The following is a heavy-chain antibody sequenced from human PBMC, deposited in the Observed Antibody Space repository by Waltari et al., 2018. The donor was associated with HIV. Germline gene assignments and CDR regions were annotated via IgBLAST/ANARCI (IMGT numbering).Heavy chain of an antibody. V-gene: IGHV4-59*01. Sequence: QVQLQESGPGLVKPSETLSLTCTVSGGSISSYYWSWIRQPPGKGLEWIGYIYYSGSTNYNPSLKSRVTISVDTSKNQFSLKLSSVTAADTAVYYCASQKWELHGVDAFDIWGQGTMVTVSS. CDR1: GGSISSYY. D-gene: IGHD1-26*01. CDR3: ASQKWELHGVDAFDI. J-gene: IGHJ3*02. CDR2: IYYSGST.